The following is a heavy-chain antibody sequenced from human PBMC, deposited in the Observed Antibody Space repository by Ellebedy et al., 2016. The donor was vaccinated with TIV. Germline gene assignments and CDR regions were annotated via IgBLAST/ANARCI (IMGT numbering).Heavy chain of an antibody. CDR3: AADRSISWYLY. Sequence: MPSETLSLTCTVSGGSISSSGYYWGWIRQPPGRGLEWLGNIYYSGSTYYNPSLRSRVTISVYTSKNQFSLKLRSVTAADTAVYYCAADRSISWYLYWGQGTLVTVSS. CDR2: IYYSGST. V-gene: IGHV4-39*07. J-gene: IGHJ4*02. D-gene: IGHD2-2*01. CDR1: GGSISSSGYY.